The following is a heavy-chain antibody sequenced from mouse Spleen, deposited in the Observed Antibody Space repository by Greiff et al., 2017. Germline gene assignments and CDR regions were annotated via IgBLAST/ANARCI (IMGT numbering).Heavy chain of an antibody. CDR1: GFTFSSYA. V-gene: IGHV5-9-3*01. J-gene: IGHJ4*01. D-gene: IGHD2-10*02. CDR2: ISSGGGNT. Sequence: VQLQQSGGGLVKLGGSLKLSCAASGFTFSSYAMSWVRQTPEKRLEWVATISSGGGNTYYPDSVKGRFTISRDNAKNTLYLQMSSLKSEDTAMYYCARQRYGNYVYYAMDYWGQGTSVTVSS. CDR3: ARQRYGNYVYYAMDY.